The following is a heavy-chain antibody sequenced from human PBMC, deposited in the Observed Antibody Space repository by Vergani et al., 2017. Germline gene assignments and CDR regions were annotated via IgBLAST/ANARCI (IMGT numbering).Heavy chain of an antibody. V-gene: IGHV4-31*03. CDR1: GGSISSGGYY. CDR3: ARDPFCSSTSCYEGYYYYMDV. D-gene: IGHD2-2*01. CDR2: IYYSGST. Sequence: QVQLQESGPGLVEPSQTLSLTCTVSGGSISSGGYYWSWIRQHPGKGLEWIGYIYYSGSTYYNPSLKSRVTISVDTSKNQFSLKLSSVTAADTAVYYCARDPFCSSTSCYEGYYYYMDVWGKGTTVTVSS. J-gene: IGHJ6*03.